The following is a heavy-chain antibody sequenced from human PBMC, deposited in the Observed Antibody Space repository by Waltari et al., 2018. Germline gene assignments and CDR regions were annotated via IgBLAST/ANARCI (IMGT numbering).Heavy chain of an antibody. CDR3: ARVGGSYYYYYMDV. J-gene: IGHJ6*03. Sequence: QVQLQESGPGLVKPSETLSLTCTVSGGSISSYYWSWIRQPPGKGLEWIGYIYYSGSTNYNPSLKSRVTISVDTSKNQFSLKLSSVTAADTAVCYCARVGGSYYYYYMDVWGKGTTVTVSS. V-gene: IGHV4-59*01. CDR1: GGSISSYY. D-gene: IGHD3-16*01. CDR2: IYYSGST.